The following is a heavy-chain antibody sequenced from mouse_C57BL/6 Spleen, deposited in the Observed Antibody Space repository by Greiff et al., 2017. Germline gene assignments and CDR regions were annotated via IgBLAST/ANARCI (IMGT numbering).Heavy chain of an antibody. J-gene: IGHJ2*01. V-gene: IGHV1-64*01. CDR3: ARRNLYFDY. CDR2: IHPNSGST. CDR1: GYTFTSYW. Sequence: VQLQQPGAELVKPGASVKLSSKASGYTFTSYWMHWVKQRPGQGLEWIGMIHPNSGSTNYNEKFKSKASLTVDKSSSSAYMQLSSLTSEDSAVYYCARRNLYFDYWGQGTTLTVSS.